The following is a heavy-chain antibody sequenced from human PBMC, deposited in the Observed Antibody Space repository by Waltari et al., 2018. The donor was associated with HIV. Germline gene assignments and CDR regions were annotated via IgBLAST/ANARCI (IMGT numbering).Heavy chain of an antibody. D-gene: IGHD5-12*01. Sequence: EVQLVESGGGMVKPGGSLSLSCAASGLTSGSYTMNWVRQAPGKGLEWVSSISYSSSHIYYADSLKGRFTISRDNAKNSLYLQMNSLRAEDTAVYYCARYGGYSGPTLDYWGQGTLVTVSS. CDR3: ARYGGYSGPTLDY. CDR1: GLTSGSYT. V-gene: IGHV3-21*01. CDR2: ISYSSSHI. J-gene: IGHJ4*02.